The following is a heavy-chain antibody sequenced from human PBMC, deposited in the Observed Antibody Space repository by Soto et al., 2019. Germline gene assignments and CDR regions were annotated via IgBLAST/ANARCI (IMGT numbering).Heavy chain of an antibody. Sequence: SETLSLTCAVYGGSFSGYYWSWIRQPPGKGLEWSGEINHSGSTNYNPSLKSRVTISVDTSKNQFSLKLSAVTAADTAVYYCAFIFRDGYYYYGMDVWGQGTTVTVSS. CDR2: INHSGST. J-gene: IGHJ6*02. CDR1: GGSFSGYY. CDR3: AFIFRDGYYYYGMDV. V-gene: IGHV4-34*01. D-gene: IGHD3-10*01.